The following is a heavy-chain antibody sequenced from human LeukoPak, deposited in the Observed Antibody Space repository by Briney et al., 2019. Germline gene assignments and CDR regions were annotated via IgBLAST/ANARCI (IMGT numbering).Heavy chain of an antibody. D-gene: IGHD6-19*01. CDR2: INPSGGST. J-gene: IGHJ3*02. CDR3: AKDPSSGWYAFDI. CDR1: GYTFTSYY. Sequence: APVKVSCKASGYTFTSYYMHWVRQAPGQGLEWMGIINPSGGSTSYAQKFQGRVTMTRDTSTSTVYMELSSLRSEDTAVYYCAKDPSSGWYAFDIWGQGTMVTVSS. V-gene: IGHV1-46*01.